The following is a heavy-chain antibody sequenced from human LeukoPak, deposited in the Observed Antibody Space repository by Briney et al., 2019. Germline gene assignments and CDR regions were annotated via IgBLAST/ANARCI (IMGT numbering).Heavy chain of an antibody. D-gene: IGHD2-2*01. CDR1: GFTFSNYG. Sequence: GGSLRLSCAASGFTFSNYGMIWVRQAPGKGLEWVSSISGSGGRTFYADSVKGRFTISRDNFENMPYLQMNSLRAEDTAVYYCAKSLSIVPKYFDYWGQGILVTVSS. CDR2: ISGSGGRT. J-gene: IGHJ4*02. CDR3: AKSLSIVPKYFDY. V-gene: IGHV3-23*01.